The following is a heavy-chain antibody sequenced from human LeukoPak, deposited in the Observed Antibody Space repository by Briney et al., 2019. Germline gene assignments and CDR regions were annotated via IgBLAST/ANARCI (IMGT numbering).Heavy chain of an antibody. J-gene: IGHJ1*01. Sequence: GGSLRLSCVVSGFTFNSCWMNWVRQAPGKGLEWVAHINPDGRDTYYVDSVKGRFTISKDNAQNSMYLQMNSLRVEDTAVYYCATWGDTTAEYFQRWGQGTLVTVSS. CDR3: ATWGDTTAEYFQR. CDR2: INPDGRDT. D-gene: IGHD2-21*02. CDR1: GFTFNSCW. V-gene: IGHV3-7*01.